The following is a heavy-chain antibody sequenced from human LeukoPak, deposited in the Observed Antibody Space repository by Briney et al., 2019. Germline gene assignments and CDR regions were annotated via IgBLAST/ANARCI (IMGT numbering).Heavy chain of an antibody. CDR2: INHSGST. CDR1: GGSFSGYY. J-gene: IGHJ4*02. CDR3: ARQTGSGLFTLP. D-gene: IGHD3/OR15-3a*01. Sequence: SETLSLTCAVYGGSFSGYYWSWIRQPPGKGLEWIGEINHSGSTNYNPSLKSRVTISVDTSKNQFSLKLSSVTAADTAVYYCARQTGSGLFTLPGGQGTLVTVSS. V-gene: IGHV4-34*01.